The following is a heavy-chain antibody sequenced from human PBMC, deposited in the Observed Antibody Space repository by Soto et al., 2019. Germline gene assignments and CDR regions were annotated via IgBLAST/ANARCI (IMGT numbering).Heavy chain of an antibody. CDR2: IYYSGSF. CDR1: GGSISIGGYY. CDR3: ARGGVVPASIEVNWFDP. Sequence: SETLSLTCTVSGGSISIGGYYWSWIRQHPGKGLEWIGYIYYSGSFYYNPSLRSRVTISVDTSKNQFSLKLSSVTAADTAVYYCARGGVVPASIEVNWFDPWGQGTLVTVSS. J-gene: IGHJ5*02. V-gene: IGHV4-31*03. D-gene: IGHD2-2*02.